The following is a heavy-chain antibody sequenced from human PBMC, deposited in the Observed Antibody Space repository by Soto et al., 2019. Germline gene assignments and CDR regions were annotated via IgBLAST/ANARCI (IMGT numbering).Heavy chain of an antibody. Sequence: SVKVSCEASGYTFTGYYMHWVRQAPVQGLEWMGWINPNSGGTNYAQKFQGRVTITADKSTSTAYMELSSLRSEDTAVYYCASPLYYDSSGQHRDAFDIWGQGTMVTVSS. CDR2: INPNSGGT. CDR1: GYTFTGYY. V-gene: IGHV1-2*02. J-gene: IGHJ3*02. D-gene: IGHD3-22*01. CDR3: ASPLYYDSSGQHRDAFDI.